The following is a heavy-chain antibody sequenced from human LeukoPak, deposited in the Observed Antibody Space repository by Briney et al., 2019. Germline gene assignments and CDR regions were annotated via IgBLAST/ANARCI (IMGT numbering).Heavy chain of an antibody. CDR3: ARTRFLEWFRVDY. CDR1: GYTFTNYA. D-gene: IGHD3-3*01. Sequence: ASVKVSCKASGYTFTNYAISWVRQAPGQGLEWMGWISAYYGNTFYAQNLQGRVTMTTDTSTDTAYMELRSLRSDDTAVYYCARTRFLEWFRVDYWGQGTLVTVSS. CDR2: ISAYYGNT. V-gene: IGHV1-18*01. J-gene: IGHJ4*02.